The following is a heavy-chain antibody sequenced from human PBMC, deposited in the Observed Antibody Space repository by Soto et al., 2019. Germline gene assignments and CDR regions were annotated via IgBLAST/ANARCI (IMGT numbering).Heavy chain of an antibody. CDR3: AKGPTVTILGVVKK. D-gene: IGHD3-3*01. V-gene: IGHV3-23*01. J-gene: IGHJ4*02. Sequence: GSLRLSCAASGFTFSSYAMSWVRQAPGQGLEWVSAISGSGGSTYYADSVKGRFTISRDNSKNTLYLQMNGLRAADTAVYYWAKGPTVTILGVVKKWGEGILVTVSS. CDR1: GFTFSSYA. CDR2: ISGSGGST.